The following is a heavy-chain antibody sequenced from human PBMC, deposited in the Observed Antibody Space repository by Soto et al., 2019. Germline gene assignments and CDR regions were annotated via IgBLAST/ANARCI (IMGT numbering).Heavy chain of an antibody. CDR1: GYSFTSYW. Sequence: SLKISCKGSGYSFTSYWIGWVRQMPGKGLEWMGIIYPGDSDTKYSPSFQGQVTVSADKSISTAYLQWSSLKASDTAMYYCAGGGVRGVITQTRDYYGMDVWGQGTTVTVSS. V-gene: IGHV5-51*01. CDR2: IYPGDSDT. CDR3: AGGGVRGVITQTRDYYGMDV. J-gene: IGHJ6*02. D-gene: IGHD3-10*01.